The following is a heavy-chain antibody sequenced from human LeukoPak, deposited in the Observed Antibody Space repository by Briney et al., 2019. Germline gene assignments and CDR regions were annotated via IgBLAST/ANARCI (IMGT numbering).Heavy chain of an antibody. CDR3: ASPARPWSGWWDY. D-gene: IGHD3-3*01. J-gene: IGHJ4*02. CDR1: GGSFSGYY. CDR2: INHSGST. V-gene: IGHV4-34*01. Sequence: SETLSLTCAVYGGSFSGYYWSWIRQPPGKGLEWIGEINHSGSTNYNPSLKSRVTISVDTSKNQFSLKLRSVTAADTAVYYCASPARPWSGWWDYWGQGTLVTVSS.